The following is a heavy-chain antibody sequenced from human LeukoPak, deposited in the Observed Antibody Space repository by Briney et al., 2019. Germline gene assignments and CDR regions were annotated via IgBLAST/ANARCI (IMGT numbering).Heavy chain of an antibody. V-gene: IGHV3-23*01. CDR2: ISGSGGST. CDR1: GFTFSSYA. Sequence: PGGSLRLSCAAPGFTFSSYAMSWVRQAPGKGLEWVSAISGSGGSTYYADSVKGRFTISRDNSKNTLYLQMDSLRADDTAVYYCASSLLATMGPLFYWGLGALVTVSS. CDR3: ASSLLATMGPLFY. D-gene: IGHD5-24*01. J-gene: IGHJ4*02.